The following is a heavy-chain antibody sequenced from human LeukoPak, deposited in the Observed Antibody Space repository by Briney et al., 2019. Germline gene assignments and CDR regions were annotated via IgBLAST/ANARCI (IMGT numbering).Heavy chain of an antibody. Sequence: SETLSLTCTVSGGSISSYYWSWIRQPPGKGLEWIGYIYYSGSTNYNPSLKSRVTISVDTSKNQFSLKLSSVTAADTAVYYCARRGDGNWFDPWGQGTLVTVSS. J-gene: IGHJ5*02. CDR3: ARRGDGNWFDP. V-gene: IGHV4-59*08. CDR2: IYYSGST. CDR1: GGSISSYY. D-gene: IGHD7-27*01.